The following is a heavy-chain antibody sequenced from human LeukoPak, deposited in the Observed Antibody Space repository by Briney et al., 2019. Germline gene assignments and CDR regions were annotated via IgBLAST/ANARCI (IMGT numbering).Heavy chain of an antibody. Sequence: PGGSLRLSCAASGFTFSGSAMHWVRQASGKGLEWVGRIRSKANRYATTYAASVKGRFTIFRDDSKNTAYLQMNSLKTEDTAVYYCTRLPVGATLSGMDVWGKGTTVTVSS. CDR2: IRSKANRYAT. CDR1: GFTFSGSA. CDR3: TRLPVGATLSGMDV. J-gene: IGHJ6*04. D-gene: IGHD1-26*01. V-gene: IGHV3-73*01.